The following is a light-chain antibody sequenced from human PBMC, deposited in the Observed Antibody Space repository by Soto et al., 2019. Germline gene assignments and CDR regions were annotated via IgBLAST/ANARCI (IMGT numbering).Light chain of an antibody. CDR1: SSNIGAGYG. CDR2: GDT. Sequence: SVLTQPPSVSGAPGLRVTISCTGSSSNIGAGYGVHWYQQLPRTAPKLLLYGDTNRPSGVPDRFAGSKSGTSASLAITGLQSEDEADYYCQFYDSSLSGVVFGGGTKLTVL. CDR3: QFYDSSLSGVV. J-gene: IGLJ2*01. V-gene: IGLV1-40*01.